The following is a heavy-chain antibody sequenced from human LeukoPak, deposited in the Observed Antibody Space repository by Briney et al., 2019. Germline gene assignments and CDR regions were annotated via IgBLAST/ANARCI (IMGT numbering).Heavy chain of an antibody. CDR1: GYSFTTYW. D-gene: IGHD3-10*01. V-gene: IGHV5-51*01. J-gene: IGHJ2*01. Sequence: GESLKISCKASGYSFTTYWIGWVRQMPGKALECMGIIYPDDYDTTYSPSFQGQVTISADKSFGTAYLQWSSLKASDTAIYYCARLGGDTYYFGSGSYPNWYFDLWGRGALVTVPS. CDR2: IYPDDYDT. CDR3: ARLGGDTYYFGSGSYPNWYFDL.